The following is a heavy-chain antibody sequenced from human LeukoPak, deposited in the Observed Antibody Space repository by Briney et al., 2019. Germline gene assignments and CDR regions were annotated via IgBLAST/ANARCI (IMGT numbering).Heavy chain of an antibody. CDR1: GGSVNSGSYY. J-gene: IGHJ4*02. Sequence: SETLSLTCTVSGGSVNSGSYYWGWIRQPPGKGLEWIGSIYYSGSTYYNPSLKSRVTISVDTSKNQFSLKLSSVTAADTAVYYCASDGGVDYWGQGTLVTVSS. V-gene: IGHV4-39*01. CDR2: IYYSGST. CDR3: ASDGGVDY. D-gene: IGHD3-16*01.